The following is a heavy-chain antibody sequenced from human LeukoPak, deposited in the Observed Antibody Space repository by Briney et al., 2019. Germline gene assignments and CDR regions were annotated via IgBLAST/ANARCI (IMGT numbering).Heavy chain of an antibody. CDR1: GGSNSSSSYY. D-gene: IGHD6-19*01. J-gene: IGHJ5*02. CDR2: IYYSGST. V-gene: IGHV4-39*01. CDR3: ARHSLQQWLVQGDWFDP. Sequence: SETLSLTCTVSGGSNSSSSYYWGWIRQPPGKGLEWIGSIYYSGSTYYNPSLKSRVTISVDTSKNQFSLKLSSVTAADTAVYYCARHSLQQWLVQGDWFDPWGQGTLVTVSS.